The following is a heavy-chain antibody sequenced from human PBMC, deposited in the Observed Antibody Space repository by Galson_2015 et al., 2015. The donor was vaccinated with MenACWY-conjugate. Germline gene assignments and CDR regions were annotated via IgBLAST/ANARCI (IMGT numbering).Heavy chain of an antibody. J-gene: IGHJ3*02. CDR2: IYYSGST. Sequence: QVQLQESGPGLVKPSETLSLTCTVSGGSISSYYWSWIRQPPGKGLEWIGDIYYSGSTNYNPSLKSRVTISVDTSKNQFSLKLSSVTAADTAVYYCARELAGGNAFDIWGQGTMVTVSS. CDR3: ARELAGGNAFDI. D-gene: IGHD6-19*01. CDR1: GGSISSYY. V-gene: IGHV4-59*01.